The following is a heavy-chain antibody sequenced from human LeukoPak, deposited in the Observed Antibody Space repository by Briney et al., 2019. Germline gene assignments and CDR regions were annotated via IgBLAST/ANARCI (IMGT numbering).Heavy chain of an antibody. CDR3: ARARTPLIAAAGTHYYYGLDV. J-gene: IGHJ6*02. CDR1: GYTFTSYD. V-gene: IGHV1-8*01. D-gene: IGHD6-13*01. CDR2: MNPNSGNT. Sequence: ASEKVSCKASGYTFTSYDINWVRQATGQGLEWMGWMNPNSGNTGYAQKFQGRVTMTRNTSISTAYMELSGLRSEDTAVYYCARARTPLIAAAGTHYYYGLDVWGQGTTVTVSS.